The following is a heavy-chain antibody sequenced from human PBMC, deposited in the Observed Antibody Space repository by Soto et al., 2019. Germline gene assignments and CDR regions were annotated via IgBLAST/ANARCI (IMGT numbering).Heavy chain of an antibody. Sequence: SVKVSCKASGGTFSSYAISWVRQAPGQGLEWMGGIIPIFGTANYAQKFQGRVTITADKSTSTAYMELSSLRSEDTAVYYCARAHYDSSGYPNWFDPWGQGTMVTVYS. CDR3: ARAHYDSSGYPNWFDP. J-gene: IGHJ5*02. CDR1: GGTFSSYA. CDR2: IIPIFGTA. V-gene: IGHV1-69*06. D-gene: IGHD3-22*01.